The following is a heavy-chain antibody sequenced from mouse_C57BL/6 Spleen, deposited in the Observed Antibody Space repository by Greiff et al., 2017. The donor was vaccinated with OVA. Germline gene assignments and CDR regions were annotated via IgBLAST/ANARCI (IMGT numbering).Heavy chain of an antibody. D-gene: IGHD1-1*01. CDR2: INPYNGGT. CDR3: ARDYGSSPDD. J-gene: IGHJ2*01. Sequence: EVQLQQSGPVLVKPGASVKMSCKASGYTFTDYYMNWVKQSHGKSLEWIGVINPYNGGTSYNQKFKGKATLTVDKSSSTAYMELNSLTSEDSAVYYCARDYGSSPDDWGQGTTLTVSS. V-gene: IGHV1-19*01. CDR1: GYTFTDYY.